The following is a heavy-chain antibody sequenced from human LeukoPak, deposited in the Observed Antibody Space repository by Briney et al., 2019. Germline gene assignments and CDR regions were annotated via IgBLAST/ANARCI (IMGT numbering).Heavy chain of an antibody. D-gene: IGHD3-10*01. CDR2: INPNSGGI. J-gene: IGHJ5*02. CDR3: ARDNVEKLLWFGELRSNWFDP. CDR1: GYTFTGYY. V-gene: IGHV1-2*02. Sequence: ASVKVSCEASGYTFTGYYMHWVRQAPGQGLEWMGWINPNSGGINYAQKFQGRVTMTRDTSISTAYMELSRLRSDDTAVYYCARDNVEKLLWFGELRSNWFDPWGQGTLVTVSS.